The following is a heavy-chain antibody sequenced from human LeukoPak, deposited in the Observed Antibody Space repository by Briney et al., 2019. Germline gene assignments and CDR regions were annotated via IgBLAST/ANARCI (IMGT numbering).Heavy chain of an antibody. CDR2: ISYDGSNK. CDR3: ARARGYCSGGSCYPGDFQH. V-gene: IGHV3-30-3*01. D-gene: IGHD2-15*01. Sequence: GGSLGLSCAASGFTFSSYAMHWVRQAPGKGLEWVAVISYDGSNKYYADSVKGRFTISRDNSKNTLYLQMNSLRAEDTAVYYCARARGYCSGGSCYPGDFQHWGQGTLVTVSS. J-gene: IGHJ1*01. CDR1: GFTFSSYA.